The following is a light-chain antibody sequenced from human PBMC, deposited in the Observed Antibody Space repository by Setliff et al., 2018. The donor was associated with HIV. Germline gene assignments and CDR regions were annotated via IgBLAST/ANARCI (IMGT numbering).Light chain of an antibody. CDR3: SSYTTTTFL. CDR1: NTDY. V-gene: IGLV2-14*03. J-gene: IGLJ2*01. Sequence: QSALTQPASVSGSPGQSITISCTGANTDYVSWYQQHPGSAPKLIIYDVTNRPSGVSNRFSGSKSDSTASLTISGLQSEDEADYYCSSYTTTTFLFGGGTKVTV. CDR2: DVT.